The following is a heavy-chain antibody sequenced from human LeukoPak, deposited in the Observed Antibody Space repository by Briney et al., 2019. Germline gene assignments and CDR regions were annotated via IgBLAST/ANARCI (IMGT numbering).Heavy chain of an antibody. V-gene: IGHV4-34*01. J-gene: IGHJ4*02. CDR1: GGSFSGYY. CDR3: ARAFYGDYGY. Sequence: PSETLSLTCAVYGGSFSGYYWSWIRQPPGKGLEWIGEINHSGSTNYNPSLKSRVTISVDTSKNQFSLKLSSVTAADTAVYYCARAFYGDYGYWGQGTLVTASS. CDR2: INHSGST. D-gene: IGHD4-17*01.